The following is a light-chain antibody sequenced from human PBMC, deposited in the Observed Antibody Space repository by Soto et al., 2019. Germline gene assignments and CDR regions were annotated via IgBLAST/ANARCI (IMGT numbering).Light chain of an antibody. Sequence: DTQVTQSPSFLSASVGDRVPITCRASQDTSRSLGWYQQKPGKAPKLLIYAASTLHSGVPSRFSGSGSGTEFTLTISSLQPEDFATYYCQQLYTYPLTFGGGTKVDIK. CDR2: AAS. V-gene: IGKV1-9*01. CDR3: QQLYTYPLT. J-gene: IGKJ4*02. CDR1: QDTSRS.